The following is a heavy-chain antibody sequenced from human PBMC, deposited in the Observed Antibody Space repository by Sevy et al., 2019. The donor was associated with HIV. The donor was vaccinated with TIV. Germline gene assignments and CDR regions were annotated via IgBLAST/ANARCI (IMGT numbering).Heavy chain of an antibody. Sequence: ASVKVSCKASGGTFSSYAISWVRQAPGQGLEWMGGIIPIFGTANYAQMFQGRVTITADESTSTVYMELSCLRSEDTAVYYCARDSPDIVLVPAAIGGMDVWGQGTTVTVSS. CDR1: GGTFSSYA. D-gene: IGHD2-2*02. CDR2: IIPIFGTA. CDR3: ARDSPDIVLVPAAIGGMDV. V-gene: IGHV1-69*13. J-gene: IGHJ6*02.